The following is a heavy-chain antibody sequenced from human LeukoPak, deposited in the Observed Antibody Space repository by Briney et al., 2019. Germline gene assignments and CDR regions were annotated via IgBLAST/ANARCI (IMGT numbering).Heavy chain of an antibody. CDR1: GFTFSSYA. V-gene: IGHV3-23*01. J-gene: IGHJ4*02. D-gene: IGHD1-26*01. CDR3: AKGLIVGITTASDQ. CDR2: ISGSGYNT. Sequence: GGSLRLSCAASGFTFSSYAMSWVRQAPGKELEWVSDISGSGYNTYYADSLKGRFTISRDNSKNTLYLHTNSLRAEDTAVYYCAKGLIVGITTASDQWGQGTLVTVSS.